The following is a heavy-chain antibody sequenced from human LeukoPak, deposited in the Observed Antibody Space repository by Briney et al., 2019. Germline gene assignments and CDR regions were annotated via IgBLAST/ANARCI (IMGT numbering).Heavy chain of an antibody. D-gene: IGHD3-10*01. CDR1: GFTFSTYA. J-gene: IGHJ6*02. V-gene: IGHV3-23*01. CDR3: ARSLTMAPQYYGMDV. Sequence: PGGSLRLSCAASGFTFSTYAMIWVRQAPAKGLEWVSAISDSGGSTYYADSVKGRFTISRDNSKNTLYLQVNSLRAEDTAVYYCARSLTMAPQYYGMDVWGQGTTVTVSS. CDR2: ISDSGGST.